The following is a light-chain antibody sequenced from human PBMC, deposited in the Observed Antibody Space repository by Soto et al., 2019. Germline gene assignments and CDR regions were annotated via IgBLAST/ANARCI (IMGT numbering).Light chain of an antibody. CDR2: FIS. CDR3: QQTYSRPIT. J-gene: IGKJ5*01. Sequence: DIHMTQSPSSLSAPVGDTVTISCRASQTVSSYLNWYQQKVGQAPRLLIYFISRLQTGVPSRFSGSGSGRDFTLTITSPQPEDSATYYCQQTYSRPITFGQGTRLEIK. CDR1: QTVSSY. V-gene: IGKV1-39*01.